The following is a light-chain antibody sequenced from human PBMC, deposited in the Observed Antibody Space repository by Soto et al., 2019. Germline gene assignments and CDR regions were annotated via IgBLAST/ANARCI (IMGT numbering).Light chain of an antibody. CDR3: CSYAGSSTCV. CDR1: SSDVGSYNL. Sequence: QSALTQPASVSGSPGQSITISCTGTSSDVGSYNLVSWYQQHPGKAPKLMIYEVSKRPSGVSNRFSGSKSGNTTSLTISGLQAEDEAEYYCCSYAGSSTCVFGTGTKLTVL. V-gene: IGLV2-23*02. CDR2: EVS. J-gene: IGLJ1*01.